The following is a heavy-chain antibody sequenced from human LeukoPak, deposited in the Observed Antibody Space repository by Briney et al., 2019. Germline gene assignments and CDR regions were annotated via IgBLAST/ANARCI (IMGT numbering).Heavy chain of an antibody. V-gene: IGHV3-33*06. CDR2: IWCDGSNK. Sequence: PGGSLRLSCAASGFTSSSYGMHWVRQAPGKGLEWVAVIWCDGSNKYYADSVKGRFTISRDNSKNTLYLQMNSLRAEDTAVYYCAKGRGPAAVDYWGQGTLVTVSS. CDR1: GFTSSSYG. D-gene: IGHD2-2*01. CDR3: AKGRGPAAVDY. J-gene: IGHJ4*02.